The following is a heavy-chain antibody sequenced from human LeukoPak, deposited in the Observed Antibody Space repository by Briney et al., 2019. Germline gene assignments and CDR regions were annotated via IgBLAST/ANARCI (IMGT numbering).Heavy chain of an antibody. CDR3: ARGRRDYIWGSYRYREGYYFDY. V-gene: IGHV4-34*01. D-gene: IGHD3-16*02. J-gene: IGHJ4*02. CDR1: GGSLSSYF. Sequence: SETLSLTCTVSGGSLSSYFWSWIRQPPGKGLEWIGEINHSGSTNYNPSLKSRVTISVDTSKNQFSLKLSSVTAADTAVYYCARGRRDYIWGSYRYREGYYFDYWGQGTLVTVSS. CDR2: INHSGST.